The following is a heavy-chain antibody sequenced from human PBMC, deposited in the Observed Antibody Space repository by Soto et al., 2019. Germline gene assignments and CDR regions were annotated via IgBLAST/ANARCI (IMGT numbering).Heavy chain of an antibody. V-gene: IGHV3-73*01. Sequence: AGGSLRLSCAASGFTFSSYAMHWVRQASGKGLEWVGRIRSKANSYATAYAASVKGRFTISRDDSKNTAYLQMNSLKTEDTAVYYCTRLRNYGDYGVDYFDYWGQGTLVTVSS. D-gene: IGHD4-17*01. J-gene: IGHJ4*02. CDR3: TRLRNYGDYGVDYFDY. CDR2: IRSKANSYAT. CDR1: GFTFSSYA.